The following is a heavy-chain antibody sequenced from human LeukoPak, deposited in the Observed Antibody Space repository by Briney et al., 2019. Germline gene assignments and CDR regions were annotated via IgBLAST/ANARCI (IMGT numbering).Heavy chain of an antibody. CDR2: IIPIFGTA. D-gene: IGHD2-2*01. V-gene: IGHV1-69*13. Sequence: SVKVSCKASGGTFSSYAISWVRQAPGQGLEWMGGIIPIFGTANYAQKFQGRVTITADESTSTAYMELSSLRSEDTAVYYCAREMDCSSTSCYPPPDAFDIWGQGTMVTVSS. J-gene: IGHJ3*02. CDR1: GGTFSSYA. CDR3: AREMDCSSTSCYPPPDAFDI.